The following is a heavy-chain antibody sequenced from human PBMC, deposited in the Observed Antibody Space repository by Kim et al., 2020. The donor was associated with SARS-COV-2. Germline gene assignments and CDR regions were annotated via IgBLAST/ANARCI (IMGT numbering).Heavy chain of an antibody. CDR1: GGSISSYY. CDR3: ARGQLVLHYYGMDV. CDR2: IYYSGST. Sequence: SETLSLTCTVSGGSISSYYWSWIRQPPGKGLEWIGYIYYSGSTNYNPSLKSRVTISVDTSKNQFSLKLSSVTAADTAVYYCARGQLVLHYYGMDVWGQGTTVTVSS. D-gene: IGHD6-13*01. J-gene: IGHJ6*02. V-gene: IGHV4-59*13.